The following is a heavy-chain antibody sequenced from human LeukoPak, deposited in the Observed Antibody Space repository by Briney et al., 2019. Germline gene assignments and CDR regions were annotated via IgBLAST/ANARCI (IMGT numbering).Heavy chain of an antibody. J-gene: IGHJ3*02. CDR1: GSTFSGHG. V-gene: IGHV3-33*01. D-gene: IGHD2-2*01. CDR2: IWYDGTKK. Sequence: GGSLRLSCAASGSTFSGHGMHWVRQAPGKGLEWVAVIWYDGTKKYYADSVKGRFTISRDNSKNTLYLQMNSVRAEDTAVYYCARVWSIAPAVAFDIWGQGTMVTVSS. CDR3: ARVWSIAPAVAFDI.